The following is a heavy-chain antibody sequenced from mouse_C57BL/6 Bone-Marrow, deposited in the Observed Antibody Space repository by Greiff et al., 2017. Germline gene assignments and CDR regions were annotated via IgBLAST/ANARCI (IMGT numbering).Heavy chain of an antibody. Sequence: QVQLQQSGAELVRPGASVTLSCKASGYTFTDYYINWVKQRPGQGLEWMARIYPGSGTNYYTEKFKGKATLTAEKSSITAYMQLSSVTSEDSAVYFCAIYYCGSTFAYWGQGALVTVS. J-gene: IGHJ3*01. D-gene: IGHD1-1*01. CDR1: GYTFTDYY. CDR3: AIYYCGSTFAY. CDR2: IYPGSGTN. V-gene: IGHV1-76*01.